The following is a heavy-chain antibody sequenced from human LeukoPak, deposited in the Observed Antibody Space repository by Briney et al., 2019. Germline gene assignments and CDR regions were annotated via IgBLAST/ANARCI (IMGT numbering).Heavy chain of an antibody. D-gene: IGHD3-10*01. J-gene: IGHJ5*02. CDR1: GFTFSNAW. CDR2: IYIKTDGGTT. V-gene: IGHV3-15*01. CDR3: TTYGSGSCGT. Sequence: GGSLRLSCAASGFTFSNAWMTWVRQAPGKGLEWVGRIYIKTDGGTTDYAAPVKGRFTISRDDSKNTLYLQMNSLKTEDTAVYYCTTYGSGSCGTWGQGTLVTVSS.